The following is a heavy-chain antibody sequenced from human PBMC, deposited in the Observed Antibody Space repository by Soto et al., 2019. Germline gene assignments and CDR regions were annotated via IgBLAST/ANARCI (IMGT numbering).Heavy chain of an antibody. CDR1: GFTFSSYA. CDR3: ARDLKYFTQIQLWFGGYYYYGMDV. J-gene: IGHJ6*02. D-gene: IGHD5-18*01. Sequence: GGSLRLSCAASGFTFSSYAMHWVRQAPGKGLEWVAVISYDGSNKYYADSVKGRFTISRDNSKNTLYLQMNSLRAEDTAVYYCARDLKYFTQIQLWFGGYYYYGMDVWGQGTTVTVSS. CDR2: ISYDGSNK. V-gene: IGHV3-30-3*01.